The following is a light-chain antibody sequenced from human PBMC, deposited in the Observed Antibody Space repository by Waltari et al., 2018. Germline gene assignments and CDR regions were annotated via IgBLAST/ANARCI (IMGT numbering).Light chain of an antibody. Sequence: EIVLTQSPATLSLSPGERATLSCRTSQIVGKFLAWYQQKPGRAPRLLISDASNRATGIPARFSGSGSGTDLTLTITSLEPEDFAIYFCQQRSKWPPTFGQGTKVEIK. V-gene: IGKV3-11*01. CDR1: QIVGKF. CDR3: QQRSKWPPT. J-gene: IGKJ1*01. CDR2: DAS.